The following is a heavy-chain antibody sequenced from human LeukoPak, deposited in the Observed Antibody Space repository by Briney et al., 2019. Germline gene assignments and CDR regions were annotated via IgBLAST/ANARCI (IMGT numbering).Heavy chain of an antibody. Sequence: SVKISCKASGGTFSSYAISWVRQAPGQGLEWMGRIIPIFGTANYAQKFQGRVTITTDESTSTAYMELSSLRSEDTAVCYCARHHSKLVTQIRYCSGGSCYSESGDWFDPWGQGTLVTVSS. J-gene: IGHJ5*02. V-gene: IGHV1-69*05. CDR1: GGTFSSYA. D-gene: IGHD2-15*01. CDR3: ARHHSKLVTQIRYCSGGSCYSESGDWFDP. CDR2: IIPIFGTA.